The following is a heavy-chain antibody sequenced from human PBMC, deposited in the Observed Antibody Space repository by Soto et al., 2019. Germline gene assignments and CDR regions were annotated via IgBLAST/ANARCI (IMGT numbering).Heavy chain of an antibody. CDR3: ARGGAVASAIDF. CDR2: ISPYNGNT. J-gene: IGHJ4*02. Sequence: ASVKVSCKASGGSFSSYTISWVRQAPGQGLEWMGWISPYNGNTKYAENLQGRVTMTRDTDTSTAYMELRSLRSDDTALYYCARGGAVASAIDFWGQGTLVTVSS. V-gene: IGHV1-18*01. CDR1: GGSFSSYT. D-gene: IGHD6-19*01.